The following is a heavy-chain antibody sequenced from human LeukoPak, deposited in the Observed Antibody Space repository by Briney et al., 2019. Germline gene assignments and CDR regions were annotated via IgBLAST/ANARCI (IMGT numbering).Heavy chain of an antibody. CDR2: FDPEDGET. CDR1: GYSLTELS. J-gene: IGHJ4*02. V-gene: IGHV1-24*01. Sequence: ASVKVSCKVSGYSLTELSMHWVRQAPGKGLAWMGVFDPEDGETIYAQKLQGRVTMTEDTSTDTANMELSSLRSEDTAVYYCAARGSASYYARYFDYWGQGNLVCVSS. D-gene: IGHD1-26*01. CDR3: AARGSASYYARYFDY.